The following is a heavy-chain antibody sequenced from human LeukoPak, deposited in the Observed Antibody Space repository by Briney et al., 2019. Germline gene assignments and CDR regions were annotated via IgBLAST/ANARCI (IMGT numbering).Heavy chain of an antibody. Sequence: SETLSLTCTVSGGSISSYYWSWIRQPPGKGLEWIGYIYYSGSTNYNPSLKSRVTISVDTSKNQFSLKLSSVTAADTAVYYCARGAKYYGSRGNWFDPWGQGTLVTVSS. CDR2: IYYSGST. CDR1: GGSISSYY. D-gene: IGHD3-10*01. CDR3: ARGAKYYGSRGNWFDP. V-gene: IGHV4-59*01. J-gene: IGHJ5*02.